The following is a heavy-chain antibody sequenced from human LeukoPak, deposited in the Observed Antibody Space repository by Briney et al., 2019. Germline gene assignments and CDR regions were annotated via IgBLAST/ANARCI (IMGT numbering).Heavy chain of an antibody. Sequence: GGSLRLSCAASGFSFADSWMHWVRQAPGKGLVWVSRINNDGSDTRYADSVRGRFTISRDNAENTLYLQMNSLRAEDTAVYYCARVSGLGMNEYYQHWGQGTLVTVPS. D-gene: IGHD3-10*01. V-gene: IGHV3-74*01. J-gene: IGHJ1*01. CDR2: INNDGSDT. CDR1: GFSFADSW. CDR3: ARVSGLGMNEYYQH.